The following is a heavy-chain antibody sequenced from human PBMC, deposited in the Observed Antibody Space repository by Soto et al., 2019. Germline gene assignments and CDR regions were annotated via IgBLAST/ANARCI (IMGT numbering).Heavy chain of an antibody. V-gene: IGHV4-59*01. CDR2: IYYSGST. D-gene: IGHD2-15*01. J-gene: IGHJ5*02. CDR3: ARDRTAGHELLPPLTYNWCDP. Sequence: QVQLQESGPGLVKPSETLSLTCTVSGGSISSYYWSWIRQPPGKGLEWIGYIYYSGSTNYNPSLKSRVTISVDTSKNQFSLKLSCVTAADTAVYYCARDRTAGHELLPPLTYNWCDPWGQGSLVTVAS. CDR1: GGSISSYY.